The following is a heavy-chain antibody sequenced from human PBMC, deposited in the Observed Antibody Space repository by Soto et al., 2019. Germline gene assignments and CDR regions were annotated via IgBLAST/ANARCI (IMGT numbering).Heavy chain of an antibody. Sequence: GGSLRLSCAVSGFTFSSYSMNWVRQAPGKGLEWVSYISSSSSTIYYADSVKGRFTISRDNAKNSLYLQMNSLRDEDTAVYYCARDVLDVGSSGFDYWGQGTLVTVSS. CDR1: GFTFSSYS. J-gene: IGHJ4*02. V-gene: IGHV3-48*02. CDR3: ARDVLDVGSSGFDY. D-gene: IGHD3-22*01. CDR2: ISSSSSTI.